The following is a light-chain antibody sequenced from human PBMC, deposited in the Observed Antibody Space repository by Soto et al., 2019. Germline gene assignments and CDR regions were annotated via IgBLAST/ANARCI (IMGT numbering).Light chain of an antibody. CDR2: WAS. CDR1: QSVLYSSNNKNY. J-gene: IGKJ1*01. CDR3: QQYYSTPMM. Sequence: DIVMTQSPDSLAVSLGERATINCKSSQSVLYSSNNKNYLAWYQQKPGQPPKLLIYWASTRESGVPDRFSGSGSGTDFTLTSSSLQAEDVAVYYCQQYYSTPMMFGQETKV. V-gene: IGKV4-1*01.